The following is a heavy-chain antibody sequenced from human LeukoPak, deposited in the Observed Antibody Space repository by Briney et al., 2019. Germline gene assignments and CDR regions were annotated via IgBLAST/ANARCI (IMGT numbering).Heavy chain of an antibody. D-gene: IGHD4-11*01. V-gene: IGHV3-33*01. Sequence: PGGSLRLSCAASGFTFSSYGMHWVRQAPGKGLEWVAVIWYDGSNKYYADSVKGRFTISRDNSKNTLYLQMNSLRAEDTAVYYCARGEPTIYSKAPSWFDPWGQGTLVTVSS. CDR1: GFTFSSYG. CDR3: ARGEPTIYSKAPSWFDP. CDR2: IWYDGSNK. J-gene: IGHJ5*02.